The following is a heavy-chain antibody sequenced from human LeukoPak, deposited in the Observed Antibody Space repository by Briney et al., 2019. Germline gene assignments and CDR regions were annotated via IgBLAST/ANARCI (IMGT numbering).Heavy chain of an antibody. Sequence: RGSLRLSCAASGFTFSSYAMSWVRQAPGKGLEWVSAISGSGGSTYYADSVKGRFTISRDNSKNTLYLQMNGLRAEDTAVYYCAYSLSHGPWQPQYYFDYWGQGTLVTVSS. CDR3: AYSLSHGPWQPQYYFDY. V-gene: IGHV3-23*01. CDR2: ISGSGGST. D-gene: IGHD5-18*01. J-gene: IGHJ4*02. CDR1: GFTFSSYA.